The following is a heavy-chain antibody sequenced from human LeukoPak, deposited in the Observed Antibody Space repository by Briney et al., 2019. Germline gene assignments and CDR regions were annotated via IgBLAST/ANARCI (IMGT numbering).Heavy chain of an antibody. J-gene: IGHJ3*02. D-gene: IGHD3-16*02. V-gene: IGHV4-59*01. CDR3: ARDRGITFGGVIAAEDAFDI. CDR2: IYYSGST. CDR1: GGSISSYY. Sequence: SETLSLTCTVSGGSISSYYWSWIRQPPGKGLEWIGYIYYSGSTNYNPSLKSRVTISVDTSKNQFSLKLSSETAADTAVYYCARDRGITFGGVIAAEDAFDIWGQGTMVTVSS.